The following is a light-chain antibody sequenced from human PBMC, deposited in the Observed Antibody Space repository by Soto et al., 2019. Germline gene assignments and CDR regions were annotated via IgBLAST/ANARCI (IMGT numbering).Light chain of an antibody. CDR2: DVF. V-gene: IGLV2-14*01. CDR1: NSDVGGYDY. CDR3: CSYTDNATPV. Sequence: QSVLTQPASVSGSLGQSVTISCTGSNSDVGGYDYVSWFQQHPGKAPQLIIFDVFNRPSGVCSRFSGSKSGYTASLTISVLQAEDEADYSCCSYTDNATPVFGGGTKLTVL. J-gene: IGLJ2*01.